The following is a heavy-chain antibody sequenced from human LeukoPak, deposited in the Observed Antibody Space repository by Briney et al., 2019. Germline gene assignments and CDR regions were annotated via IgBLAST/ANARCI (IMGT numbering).Heavy chain of an antibody. CDR1: GGSVSSGSYY. CDR2: IYYSGST. CDR3: ARRGRTRYGIVGALCDY. J-gene: IGHJ4*02. V-gene: IGHV4-61*01. Sequence: SETLSLTCTVSGGSVSSGSYYWSWIRQPPGKGLEWIGYIYYSGSTNYNPSLKSRVTISVDTSKNQFSLKLSSVTAADTAVYYCARRGRTRYGIVGALCDYWGQGTLVTVSS. D-gene: IGHD1-26*01.